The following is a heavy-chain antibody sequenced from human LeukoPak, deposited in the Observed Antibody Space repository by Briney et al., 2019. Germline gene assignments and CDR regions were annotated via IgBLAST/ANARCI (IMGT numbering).Heavy chain of an antibody. CDR3: ARCSRSSTDCYSEFDV. CDR1: GFTFDDYG. D-gene: IGHD2-2*02. J-gene: IGHJ3*01. CDR2: INWNGDST. V-gene: IGHV3-20*04. Sequence: GGSLRLSCAASGFTFDDYGMSWVRQGPGKGLEWVSAINWNGDSTGYVDSVRGRFTISRDNARNSLYLQMNSLRAEDTASYYCARCSRSSTDCYSEFDVWGQGTMVTVSS.